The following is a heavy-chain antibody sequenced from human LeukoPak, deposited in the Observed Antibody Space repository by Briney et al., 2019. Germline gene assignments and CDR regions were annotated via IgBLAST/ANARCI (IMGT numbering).Heavy chain of an antibody. D-gene: IGHD1-26*01. Sequence: PSQTLSLTCTVSGGSLSRGDYYWSWVRQPPGKGLEWLGYIYYSGSTYYNPSLKSRVTISVDTSKNQFSLKLSSVTAADTAVYYCARETRGGATYDYWGQGTLVTFGS. CDR2: IYYSGST. J-gene: IGHJ4*02. CDR3: ARETRGGATYDY. V-gene: IGHV4-30-4*01. CDR1: GGSLSRGDYY.